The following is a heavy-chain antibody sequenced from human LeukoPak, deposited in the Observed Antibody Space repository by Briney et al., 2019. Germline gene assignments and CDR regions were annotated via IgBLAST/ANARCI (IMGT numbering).Heavy chain of an antibody. D-gene: IGHD3-10*01. CDR3: ARGGWFGEFPYCVDV. J-gene: IGHJ6*03. Sequence: ASVKVSCKASGYTFTNYDINWVRQATGQGLEWMGWMNPNSGNTGYGQKFQGRVTITRNTSISTAYMELSSLRSEDTAVYYCARGGWFGEFPYCVDVWGKGTTVTVSS. CDR2: MNPNSGNT. CDR1: GYTFTNYD. V-gene: IGHV1-8*03.